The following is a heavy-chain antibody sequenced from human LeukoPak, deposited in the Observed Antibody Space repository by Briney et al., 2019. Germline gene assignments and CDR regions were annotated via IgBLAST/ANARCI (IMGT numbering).Heavy chain of an antibody. J-gene: IGHJ4*02. CDR1: GYTFTGYY. D-gene: IGHD6-6*01. CDR2: INPNSGGT. Sequence: ASVKVSCKASGYTFTGYYMNWVRQAPGQGLEWMGRINPNSGGTNYAQKFQGRVTMTRDTSTSTVYMELSSLRSEDTAVYYCARSLGSSHYWGQGTLVTVSS. V-gene: IGHV1-2*06. CDR3: ARSLGSSHY.